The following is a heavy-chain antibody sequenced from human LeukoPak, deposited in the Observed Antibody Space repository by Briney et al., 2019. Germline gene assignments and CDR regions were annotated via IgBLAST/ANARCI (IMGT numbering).Heavy chain of an antibody. CDR3: VRDMVHSGYFEY. Sequence: ASVKVSCKASGYTFTTFFMHWVRQAPGQGLDWMGIINPSGGTTPYAQKFQGRVSLTRDMSTSTVYMELSSLTAEDTAVYYCVRDMVHSGYFEYWGQGTLVTVSS. D-gene: IGHD3-10*01. V-gene: IGHV1-46*01. CDR2: INPSGGTT. J-gene: IGHJ1*01. CDR1: GYTFTTFF.